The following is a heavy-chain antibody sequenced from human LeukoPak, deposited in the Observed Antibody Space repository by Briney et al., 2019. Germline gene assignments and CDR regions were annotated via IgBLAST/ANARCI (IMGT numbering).Heavy chain of an antibody. D-gene: IGHD6-13*01. CDR2: MNPNRGNT. J-gene: IGHJ5*02. Sequence: ASVKVSCKASGYTFTSYDINWVRQATGQGLEWMGWMNPNRGNTGYAQKFQGRVTITRNTSISTAYMELSSLRSEDTAVYYCARLIAAAGTVNWFDPWGQGTLVTVSS. CDR1: GYTFTSYD. CDR3: ARLIAAAGTVNWFDP. V-gene: IGHV1-8*03.